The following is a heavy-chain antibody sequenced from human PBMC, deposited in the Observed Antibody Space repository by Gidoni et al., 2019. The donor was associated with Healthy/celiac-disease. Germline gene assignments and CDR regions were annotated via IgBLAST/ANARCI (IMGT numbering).Heavy chain of an antibody. V-gene: IGHV3-21*01. Sequence: EVQLVESGGGLVKPGGSLRLSCAASGFTFRSYSMNWVRQAPGKGLEWVSSISSSSSYIYYADSVKGRFTISRDNAKNSLYLQMNSLRAEDTAVYYCARDGRSGGATGFDYWGQGTLVTVSS. CDR2: ISSSSSYI. D-gene: IGHD3-10*01. CDR3: ARDGRSGGATGFDY. CDR1: GFTFRSYS. J-gene: IGHJ4*02.